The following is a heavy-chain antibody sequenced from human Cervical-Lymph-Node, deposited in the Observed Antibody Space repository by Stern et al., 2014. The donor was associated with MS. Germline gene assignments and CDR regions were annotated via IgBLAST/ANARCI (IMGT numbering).Heavy chain of an antibody. CDR3: VRGGFSYGYGLDA. D-gene: IGHD5-18*01. CDR1: GYTFINYD. Sequence: QMQLVQSGSQVRKPGASVKVSCQASGYTFINYDIFWVRQDTGQGLEWMGWMNPNNANTGHAQKFQGRVTMTRNTSISTAYMELSGLRSDDTAVYYCVRGGFSYGYGLDAWGQGTAVIVSS. CDR2: MNPNNANT. V-gene: IGHV1-8*01. J-gene: IGHJ6*02.